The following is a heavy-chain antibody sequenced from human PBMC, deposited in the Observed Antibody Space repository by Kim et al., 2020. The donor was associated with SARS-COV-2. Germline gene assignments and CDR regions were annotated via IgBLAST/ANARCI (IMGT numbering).Heavy chain of an antibody. CDR3: ARHPIDETVTTDNWFDP. J-gene: IGHJ5*02. CDR1: GGSISSSSYY. CDR2: IYYSGST. Sequence: SETLSLTCTVSGGSISSSSYYWGWIRQPPGKGLEWIGSIYYSGSTYYNPSLKSRVTISVDTSKNQFSLKLSSVTAADTAVYYCARHPIDETVTTDNWFDPWGQGTLVTVSS. D-gene: IGHD4-17*01. V-gene: IGHV4-39*01.